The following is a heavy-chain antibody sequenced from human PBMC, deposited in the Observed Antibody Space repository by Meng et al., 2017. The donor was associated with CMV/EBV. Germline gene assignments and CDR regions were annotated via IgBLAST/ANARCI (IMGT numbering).Heavy chain of an antibody. CDR2: ISSSSSYI. CDR1: GFTFSSYN. J-gene: IGHJ6*02. D-gene: IGHD3-10*01. CDR3: AGEPTYYYGSGIYSYYYYGMDV. Sequence: GGSLRLSCAASGFTFSSYNMNWVRQAPGKGLEWVSSISSSSSYIYYADSVKGRFTISRDNAKNSLHLQMNSLRAEDTAVYYCAGEPTYYYGSGIYSYYYYGMDVWGQGTTVTVSS. V-gene: IGHV3-21*01.